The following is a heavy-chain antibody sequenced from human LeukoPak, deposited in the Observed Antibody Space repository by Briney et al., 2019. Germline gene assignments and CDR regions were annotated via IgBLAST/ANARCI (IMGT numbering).Heavy chain of an antibody. J-gene: IGHJ4*02. CDR1: GLSFNSYW. CDR2: IDPAGRDT. V-gene: IGHV3-7*01. CDR3: VRFGYVAGLDL. Sequence: GGSLRLSCAASGLSFNSYWMTWVRQAPGRGVEWVANIDPAGRDTYYVDRRFTISRDNAKKLVYLQMNSLRAEDTAVYYCVRFGYVAGLDLWGQGPLVPVSS. D-gene: IGHD6-19*01.